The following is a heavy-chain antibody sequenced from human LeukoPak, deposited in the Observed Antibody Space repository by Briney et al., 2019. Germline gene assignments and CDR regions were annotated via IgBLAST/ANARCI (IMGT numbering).Heavy chain of an antibody. V-gene: IGHV3-7*05. Sequence: PGGSLRLSCAASGFTFSSYWMSWVRQAPGKGLEWGANIKEDGSRNHYVDSVKGRFTISRDNAKNSLYLQMNSLRAEDTAAYYCARQLSGWYDADPYWGQGTLVTVSS. CDR3: ARQLSGWYDADPY. J-gene: IGHJ4*02. CDR1: GFTFSSYW. D-gene: IGHD6-19*01. CDR2: IKEDGSRN.